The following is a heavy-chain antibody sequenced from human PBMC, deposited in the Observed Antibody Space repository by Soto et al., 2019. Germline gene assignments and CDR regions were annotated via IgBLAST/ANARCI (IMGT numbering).Heavy chain of an antibody. V-gene: IGHV3-30-3*01. D-gene: IGHD3-16*01. J-gene: IGHJ4*02. CDR3: ARDGGAY. CDR1: GFTFSSYA. CDR2: MSYDGSNQ. Sequence: QVQLGESGGGVVQPGRSLRLSCAASGFTFSSYAMHWVRRAPGKGLEWMAVMSYDGSNQYYADSVKGRFTISRDNSKNTLYLQMNSLRPEDTALYYCARDGGAYWGQGTLVIVSS.